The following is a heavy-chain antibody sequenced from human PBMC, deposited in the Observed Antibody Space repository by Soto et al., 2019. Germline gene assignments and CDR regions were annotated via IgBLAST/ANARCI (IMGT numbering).Heavy chain of an antibody. J-gene: IGHJ4*02. CDR3: RGSSGSLDY. CDR2: ISYDRSNK. Sequence: RLSCAASGFTFSSYAMHWVRPAPGKGLEWVAVISYDRSNKYYADSVKGRFTISRDNSKNTLYLQMNSLRAEDTAVYYCRGSSGSLDYWGQGTLVTVSS. V-gene: IGHV3-30-3*01. D-gene: IGHD6-19*01. CDR1: GFTFSSYA.